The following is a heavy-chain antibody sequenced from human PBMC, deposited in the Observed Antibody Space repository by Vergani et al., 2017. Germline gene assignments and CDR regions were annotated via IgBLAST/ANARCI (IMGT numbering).Heavy chain of an antibody. CDR1: GFTFSSYT. CDR3: ARDLTTYVLRYVDGNSFDL. J-gene: IGHJ4*02. Sequence: EGQLVESGGGLVKPGGSLRLSCAASGFTFSSYTITWVRHAPGKGLEWVSSISPSTNYIYYADSVKGRFTISRDNARNSLYLQMNSLRAEDTAVYYCARDLTTYVLRYVDGNSFDLWGQGTLVTVSS. V-gene: IGHV3-21*01. CDR2: ISPSTNYI. D-gene: IGHD3-9*01.